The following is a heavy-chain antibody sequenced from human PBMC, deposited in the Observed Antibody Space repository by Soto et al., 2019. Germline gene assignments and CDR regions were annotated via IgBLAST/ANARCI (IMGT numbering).Heavy chain of an antibody. CDR2: ISSSSSTI. Sequence: GGSLRLSCAASGFTFSSYSMNWVRQAPGKGLGWVSYISSSSSTIYYADSVKGRFTISRDNAKNSLYLQMNSLRDEDTAVYYCTSEGSHYYSYGMDVWGQGTTVTVSS. CDR1: GFTFSSYS. CDR3: TSEGSHYYSYGMDV. V-gene: IGHV3-48*02. J-gene: IGHJ6*02.